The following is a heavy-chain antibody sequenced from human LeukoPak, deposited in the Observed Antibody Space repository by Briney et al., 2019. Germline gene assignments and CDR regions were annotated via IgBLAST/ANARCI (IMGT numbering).Heavy chain of an antibody. CDR2: INHSGST. CDR3: ARGLVVVPAYYYYMDV. CDR1: GGSFSGYY. V-gene: IGHV4-34*01. D-gene: IGHD2-2*01. J-gene: IGHJ6*03. Sequence: SETLSLTCAVYGGSFSGYYWSWIRQPPGKGLEWIGEINHSGSTNYNPYFKSRVTISVDTSKNHFSLKLSSVTAADTAVYYCARGLVVVPAYYYYMDVWGKGTTVTVSS.